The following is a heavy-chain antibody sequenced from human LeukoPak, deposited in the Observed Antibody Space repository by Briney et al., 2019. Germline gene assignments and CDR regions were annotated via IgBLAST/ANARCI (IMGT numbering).Heavy chain of an antibody. J-gene: IGHJ4*02. Sequence: SETLSLTCAVYGGSFSGYYWSWIRQPPGKGLEWIGEINHSGSTNYNPSLKSRVTISVDTSKNQFSLKVSSVTAADTAVYYCARLHYDILTGYYWAFDYWGQGTLVTVSS. V-gene: IGHV4-34*01. CDR2: INHSGST. CDR1: GGSFSGYY. D-gene: IGHD3-9*01. CDR3: ARLHYDILTGYYWAFDY.